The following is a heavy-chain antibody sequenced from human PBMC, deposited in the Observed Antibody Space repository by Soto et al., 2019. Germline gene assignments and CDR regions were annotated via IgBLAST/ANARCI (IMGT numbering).Heavy chain of an antibody. J-gene: IGHJ4*02. CDR1: GYTFASYY. CDR2: MNPNSGNT. V-gene: IGHV1-8*02. Sequence: ASVKVSCKASGYTFASYYMHWVRQAPGQGLEWMGWMNPNSGNTGYAQKFQGRFTISRDNSKNTLYLQMNSLRTEDTAVYYCARALDFWSAYFDYWGQGSLVTVSS. CDR3: ARALDFWSAYFDY. D-gene: IGHD3-3*01.